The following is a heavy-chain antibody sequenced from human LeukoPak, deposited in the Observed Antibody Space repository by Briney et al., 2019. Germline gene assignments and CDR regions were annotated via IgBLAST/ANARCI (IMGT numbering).Heavy chain of an antibody. Sequence: GGSLRLSCAASGFTFSSYWMSWVRQAPGKGLEWVANIKQDGSEKYYVDSVKGRFTISRDNAKNSLYLQMNSLRAEDTAVYYCARDRLWFGALFLDYWGQGTLVTVSS. V-gene: IGHV3-7*03. CDR3: ARDRLWFGALFLDY. CDR2: IKQDGSEK. D-gene: IGHD3-10*01. CDR1: GFTFSSYW. J-gene: IGHJ4*02.